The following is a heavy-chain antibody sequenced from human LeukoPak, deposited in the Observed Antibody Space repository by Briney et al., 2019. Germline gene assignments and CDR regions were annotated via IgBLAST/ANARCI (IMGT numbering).Heavy chain of an antibody. CDR3: AREACSSTSCYYYYYYGMGV. CDR2: INWNGGST. D-gene: IGHD2-2*01. Sequence: GGSLRLSCAASGFTFDDYGMSWVRQAPGKGLEWVSGINWNGGSTGYADSVKGRFTISRDNAKNSLYLQMNSLRAEDTALYYCAREACSSTSCYYYYYYGMGVWGQGTTVTVSS. V-gene: IGHV3-20*04. CDR1: GFTFDDYG. J-gene: IGHJ6*02.